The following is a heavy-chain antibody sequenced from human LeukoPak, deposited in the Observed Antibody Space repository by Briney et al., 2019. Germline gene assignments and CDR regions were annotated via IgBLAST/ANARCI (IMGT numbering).Heavy chain of an antibody. J-gene: IGHJ6*04. D-gene: IGHD4-23*01. CDR1: GFTFSTYG. V-gene: IGHV3-30*02. Sequence: PGGSLRLSCAASGFTFSTYGMHWVRQAPGKGLEWVAFIHFDGTNKFYADSVRGRFTISRDNSKNTLYLQMNSLRVEDTAVYYCAKDRSHGWYLVGAKDVWGTGTAVTISS. CDR2: IHFDGTNK. CDR3: AKDRSHGWYLVGAKDV.